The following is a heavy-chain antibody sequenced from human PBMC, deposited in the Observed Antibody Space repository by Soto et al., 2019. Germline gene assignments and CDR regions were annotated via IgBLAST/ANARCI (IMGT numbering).Heavy chain of an antibody. CDR1: GFPFSSSA. J-gene: IGHJ4*02. CDR3: AKDGNNVRPGHYDFDY. V-gene: IGHV3-23*01. CDR2: ITNRGGRT. D-gene: IGHD4-17*01. Sequence: EVQLLESGGGLVYPGGSLRLSCAASGFPFSSSAMGWVRQTPGKGLEWVSGITNRGGRTYSADSVKGRFTISRDNSQNTLYLHMSSLRADDTALYYCAKDGNNVRPGHYDFDYWGQGILVTVSS.